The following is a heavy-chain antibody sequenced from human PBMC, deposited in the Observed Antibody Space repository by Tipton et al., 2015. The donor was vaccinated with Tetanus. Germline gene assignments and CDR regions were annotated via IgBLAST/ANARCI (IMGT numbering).Heavy chain of an antibody. J-gene: IGHJ5*01. CDR1: GYTFTDFW. CDR2: LNSKSGAT. Sequence: QLVQSGAEVKKPGASVRVSCKTSGYTFTDFWIQWVRQAPGQGLEWMGWLNSKSGATQYAKKFQGRITLTRDTSISTAYMELKGLRSDDTAIYYCARDLSTTAQWEFDFWCQGTLVTVSS. V-gene: IGHV1-2*02. CDR3: ARDLSTTAQWEFDF. D-gene: IGHD2/OR15-2a*01.